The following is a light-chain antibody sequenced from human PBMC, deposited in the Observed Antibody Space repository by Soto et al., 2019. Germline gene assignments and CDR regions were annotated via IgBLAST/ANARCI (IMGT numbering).Light chain of an antibody. CDR1: SSDVGGYNY. Sequence: QSVLTQPASVSGSPEQSITISCTGTSSDVGGYNYVSWYQQHPGKAPKFMIYDVSNRPSGVSNRFSGSKSGNTASLTISGLQAEDEADYYCSSSTTCTPPQLVFGPGTMVTVL. J-gene: IGLJ1*01. CDR2: DVS. V-gene: IGLV2-14*01. CDR3: SSSTTCTPPQLV.